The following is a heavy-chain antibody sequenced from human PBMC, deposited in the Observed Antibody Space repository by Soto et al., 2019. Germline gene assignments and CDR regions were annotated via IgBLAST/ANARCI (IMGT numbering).Heavy chain of an antibody. CDR3: ARENPTFSVFWGGYYMGIFDY. J-gene: IGHJ4*02. D-gene: IGHD3-3*01. CDR2: IYYSGST. CDR1: GGSISSYY. V-gene: IGHV4-59*01. Sequence: SETLSLTCTVSGGSISSYYWSWIRQPPGKGLEWIGYIYYSGSTNYNPSLKSRVTISVDTSKNQFSLKLSSVTAADTAVYYCARENPTFSVFWGGYYMGIFDYWGQGTLVTVSS.